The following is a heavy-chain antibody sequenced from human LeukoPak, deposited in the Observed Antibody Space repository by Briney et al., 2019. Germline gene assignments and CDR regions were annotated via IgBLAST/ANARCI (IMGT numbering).Heavy chain of an antibody. Sequence: SETLSLTCAVYGGSFSGYYWSWIRQPPGKGLEWIGEINHSGRTNYNPSLKSRGTISVDTSKNQFSLKLSSVTAADTAVYYCARASPLGLNWFDPWGQGTLVTVSS. D-gene: IGHD3/OR15-3a*01. J-gene: IGHJ5*02. CDR2: INHSGRT. CDR3: ARASPLGLNWFDP. V-gene: IGHV4-34*01. CDR1: GGSFSGYY.